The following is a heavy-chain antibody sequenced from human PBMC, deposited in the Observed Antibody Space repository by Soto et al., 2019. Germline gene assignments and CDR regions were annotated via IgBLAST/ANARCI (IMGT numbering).Heavy chain of an antibody. Sequence: GGSLRLSCAASGFTFSSYAMHWVRQAPGKGLEWVAVISYDGSNKYYADSVKGRFTISRDNSKNTLYLQMNSLRAEDTAVYYCARGAAAGTLHLDYGMDVWGQGTTVTVSS. V-gene: IGHV3-30-3*01. CDR2: ISYDGSNK. J-gene: IGHJ6*02. CDR3: ARGAAAGTLHLDYGMDV. CDR1: GFTFSSYA. D-gene: IGHD6-13*01.